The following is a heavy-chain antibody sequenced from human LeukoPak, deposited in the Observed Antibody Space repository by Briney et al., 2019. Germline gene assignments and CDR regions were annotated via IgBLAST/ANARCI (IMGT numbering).Heavy chain of an antibody. J-gene: IGHJ4*02. Sequence: GGSLRLSCAASGFTFTNYEMNWVRQAPGKGLEWVSYISSSTSTIYYADSVKGRFTISRDNSKNTLYLQMNSLRAEDTAVYYCARDPAYCGGDCYSMGGYYFDYWGQGTLVTVSS. CDR1: GFTFTNYE. V-gene: IGHV3-48*01. CDR3: ARDPAYCGGDCYSMGGYYFDY. CDR2: ISSSTSTI. D-gene: IGHD2-21*02.